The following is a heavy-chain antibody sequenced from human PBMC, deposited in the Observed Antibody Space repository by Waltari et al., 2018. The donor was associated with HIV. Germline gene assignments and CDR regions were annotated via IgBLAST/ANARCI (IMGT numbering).Heavy chain of an antibody. CDR1: GLTFSNYW. Sequence: EVQLVASGGGLVQPGGSLRISCAASGLTFSNYWMSWVPQASGKGLEWVANIKQDGSEKYYVDSVKGRFTISRDNDKNSVDLQMNSLRAEDTAVYYCARDGGRRGPFGYWGQGTLVTVSS. CDR2: IKQDGSEK. CDR3: ARDGGRRGPFGY. D-gene: IGHD3-3*01. J-gene: IGHJ4*02. V-gene: IGHV3-7*01.